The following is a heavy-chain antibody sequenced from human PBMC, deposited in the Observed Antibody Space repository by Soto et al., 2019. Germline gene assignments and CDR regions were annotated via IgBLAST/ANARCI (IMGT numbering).Heavy chain of an antibody. J-gene: IGHJ6*02. CDR2: XXXSXSXT. CDR1: GYSFTSYW. Sequence: GESLKISCKGSGYSFTSYWIIWVRQMPGKGLEXMGRXXXSXSXTXYXXXVQGHVTISADKSISTAYLQWSSLKASDTAMYYCARQGSPHYGMDVWGQGTTVTVSS. CDR3: ARQGSPHYGMDV. V-gene: IGHV5-10-1*01.